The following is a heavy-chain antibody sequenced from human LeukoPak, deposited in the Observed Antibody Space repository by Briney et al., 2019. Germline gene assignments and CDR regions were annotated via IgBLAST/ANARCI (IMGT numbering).Heavy chain of an antibody. CDR1: GGSISNCY. D-gene: IGHD3-3*01. Sequence: SETLSLTCTVSGGSISNCYWSWIRQPPGKSLEWIGYISYSGSTNYNPSLNSRVTISVDTSKSQFSLRLSSVTAADTAVYYCARHGSGGLFDYWGQGTLVTVSS. CDR3: ARHGSGGLFDY. CDR2: ISYSGST. J-gene: IGHJ4*02. V-gene: IGHV4-59*08.